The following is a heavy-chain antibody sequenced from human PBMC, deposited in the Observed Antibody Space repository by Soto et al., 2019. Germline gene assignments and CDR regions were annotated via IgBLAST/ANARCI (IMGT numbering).Heavy chain of an antibody. CDR1: GFTFSSNA. D-gene: IGHD4-17*01. Sequence: QVQLVESGGGVVQPGRSLRLSCAAAGFTFSSNAMHWFLQAPGKGLEWVAVMSYDGSNEYYADSVKGRFTISRDNSKNTLYLQMNSMRAEDTAVYYCARDSILSGTTRPPPLDYWGQGTLVTVSS. CDR2: MSYDGSNE. V-gene: IGHV3-30-3*01. J-gene: IGHJ4*02. CDR3: ARDSILSGTTRPPPLDY.